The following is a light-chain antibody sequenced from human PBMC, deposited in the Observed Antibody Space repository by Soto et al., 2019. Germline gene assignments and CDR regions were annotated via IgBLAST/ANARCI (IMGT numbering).Light chain of an antibody. J-gene: IGKJ4*01. Sequence: DIVMAQSPLSLPVTPGEPASISCRSSQSLLHSNGYNYLDWYQHKPGQTPRLLIYDTSTRATGVPTRFSGSRSGAEFTLTINSLQSEDFAVYYCQPYNSWPLTFGGGTKVDIK. V-gene: IGKV2-28*01. CDR1: QSLLHSNGYNY. CDR3: QPYNSWPLT. CDR2: DTS.